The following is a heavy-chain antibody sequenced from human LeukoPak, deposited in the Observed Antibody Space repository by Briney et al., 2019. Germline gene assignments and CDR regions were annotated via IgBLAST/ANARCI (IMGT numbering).Heavy chain of an antibody. CDR2: ISYDGSNK. CDR1: GFTFSSYG. CDR3: AKAATMIVVPIPIVPFDY. V-gene: IGHV3-30*18. J-gene: IGHJ4*02. D-gene: IGHD3-22*01. Sequence: GGSLRLSCAASGFTFSSYGMHWVRQAPGKGLEWVAVISYDGSNKYYADSVKGRFTISRDNSKNTLYLQMNSLRAEDTAVYYCAKAATMIVVPIPIVPFDYWGQGTLVAVSS.